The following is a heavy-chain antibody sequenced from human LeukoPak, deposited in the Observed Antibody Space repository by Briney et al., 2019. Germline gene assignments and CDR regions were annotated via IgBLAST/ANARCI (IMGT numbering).Heavy chain of an antibody. Sequence: PGGSLRLSCAASGFTFSSYAMSWARQAPGKGLEWVSAISGSGGSTYYADSVKGRFTISRDNSKNTLYLQMNSLRAEDTAVYYCAIMRVVKGAFDIWGQGTMVTVSS. V-gene: IGHV3-23*01. CDR2: ISGSGGST. D-gene: IGHD3-3*01. J-gene: IGHJ3*02. CDR1: GFTFSSYA. CDR3: AIMRVVKGAFDI.